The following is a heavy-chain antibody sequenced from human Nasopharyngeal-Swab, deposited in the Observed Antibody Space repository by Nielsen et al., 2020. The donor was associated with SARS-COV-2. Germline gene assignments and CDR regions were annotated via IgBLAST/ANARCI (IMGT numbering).Heavy chain of an antibody. J-gene: IGHJ4*02. V-gene: IGHV3-23*01. Sequence: GESLKISCAASGFSFKNNPMSWVRQAPGKWLQWVSSITDSTTYYTDSVRGRFIISRDTSKNTVFLQMNSLRAEDTAVYYCARERGYDSSGYFYFDYWGQGTLVTFSS. CDR1: GFSFKNNP. CDR2: ITDSTT. CDR3: ARERGYDSSGYFYFDY. D-gene: IGHD3-22*01.